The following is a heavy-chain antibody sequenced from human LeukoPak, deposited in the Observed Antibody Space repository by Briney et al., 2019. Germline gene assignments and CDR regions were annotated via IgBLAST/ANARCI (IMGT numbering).Heavy chain of an antibody. J-gene: IGHJ4*02. CDR3: ARDKWELLRGHYFDY. CDR1: GGSISSSSYY. V-gene: IGHV4-39*02. Sequence: SETLSLTCTVSGGSISSSSYYWGWIRQPPGKGLEWIGSIYYSGSTYYNPSLKSRVTISVDTSKNQFSLKLSSVTAADTAVYYCARDKWELLRGHYFDYWGQGTLVTVSS. D-gene: IGHD1-26*01. CDR2: IYYSGST.